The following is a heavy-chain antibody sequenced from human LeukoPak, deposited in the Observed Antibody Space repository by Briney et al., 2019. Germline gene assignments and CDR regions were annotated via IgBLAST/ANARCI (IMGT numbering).Heavy chain of an antibody. J-gene: IGHJ4*02. V-gene: IGHV3-23*01. D-gene: IGHD4-11*01. CDR1: GFPFSSHP. Sequence: GGPLTLSCAPSGFPFSSHPVMGLRQAPGKGGECVAANSRRGGNTYSGASVKGRFTISRDSSKNTLHLKMDRLRAEETAVYYCAKDWPVSGDDYSPFVYWGEGALVTASS. CDR3: AKDWPVSGDDYSPFVY. CDR2: NSRRGGNT.